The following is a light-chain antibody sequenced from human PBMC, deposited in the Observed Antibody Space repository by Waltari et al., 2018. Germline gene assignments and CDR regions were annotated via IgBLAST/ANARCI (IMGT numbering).Light chain of an antibody. J-gene: IGKJ4*01. V-gene: IGKV1-16*02. Sequence: DLQMTQSPSSLSASVGARTTIPCRASQGINNSLAWFQQKTGKAHKSHIYDATSLQRGVSSNFSGSGSGTDFTLAISSLQPEEIASYDCQQYNNYPPTFGGATKVEIK. CDR2: DAT. CDR1: QGINNS. CDR3: QQYNNYPPT.